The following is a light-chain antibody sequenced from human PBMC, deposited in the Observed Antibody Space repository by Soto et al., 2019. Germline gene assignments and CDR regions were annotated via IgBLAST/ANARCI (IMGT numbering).Light chain of an antibody. CDR3: SSYTSSSTLV. Sequence: QSALTQPASVSGAPGQSITISCTGTSSDVGGYNYVSWYQQHPGKAPKLMIYDVSNRPSGVSNRFSGSKSGNTASLNISGLQAEDEAEYYCSSYTSSSTLVFGGGTQLPVL. J-gene: IGLJ2*01. CDR2: DVS. V-gene: IGLV2-14*01. CDR1: SSDVGGYNY.